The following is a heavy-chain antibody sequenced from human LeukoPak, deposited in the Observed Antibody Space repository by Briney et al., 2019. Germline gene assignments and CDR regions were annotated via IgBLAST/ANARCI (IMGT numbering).Heavy chain of an antibody. J-gene: IGHJ4*02. D-gene: IGHD3-10*01. V-gene: IGHV3-48*04. CDR3: ARGGSGSYYNFVY. Sequence: GGSLRLSCAASGFTFSSYSMNWVRQAPGKGLEWVSYISSSSSTIYYADSVKGRFTISRDSAKNSLYLQMNSLRAEDTAVYYCARGGSGSYYNFVYWGQGTLVTVSS. CDR1: GFTFSSYS. CDR2: ISSSSSTI.